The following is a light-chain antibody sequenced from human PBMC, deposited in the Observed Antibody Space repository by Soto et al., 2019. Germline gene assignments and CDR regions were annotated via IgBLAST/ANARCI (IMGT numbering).Light chain of an antibody. J-gene: IGKJ1*01. Sequence: VLTQSPATLSLSPGERATLSCRASQSVSSYLAWYQQKPGQAPRLLIYDASNRATGIPARFSGSGSGTAFTLTISSLEPEDFAVYYCQQRSNWPGTFGQGTKVDIK. V-gene: IGKV3-11*01. CDR2: DAS. CDR3: QQRSNWPGT. CDR1: QSVSSY.